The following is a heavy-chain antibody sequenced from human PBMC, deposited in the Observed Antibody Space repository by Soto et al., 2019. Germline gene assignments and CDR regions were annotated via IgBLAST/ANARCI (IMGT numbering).Heavy chain of an antibody. CDR3: ARGMYQLRDEYFQH. Sequence: QVQLVQSGAEVKKPGSSVKVSCKASGGTFSSYAISWVRQAPGQGLEWMGGIIPIFGTANYAQKFQGRVTITADESTSTAYMELSSLRSDDTAVYYCARGMYQLRDEYFQHWGQGTLVTVSS. J-gene: IGHJ1*01. CDR1: GGTFSSYA. CDR2: IIPIFGTA. V-gene: IGHV1-69*12. D-gene: IGHD2-2*01.